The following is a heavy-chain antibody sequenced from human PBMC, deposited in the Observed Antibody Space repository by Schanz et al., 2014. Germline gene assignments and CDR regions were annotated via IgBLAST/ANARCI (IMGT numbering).Heavy chain of an antibody. CDR1: GSIFSKLL. V-gene: IGHV1-3*01. CDR3: ARDLIAAAESWFDP. Sequence: QVQLVQSGAEVKKPGASVKVSCKVSGSIFSKLLMHWVRQAPGQSLEWLGWINPANGNTHYSPRLNGRVSISSDTAASTVYLHFSSLKSDDTAVYYCARDLIAAAESWFDPWGQGTPITVSS. D-gene: IGHD6-13*01. CDR2: INPANGNT. J-gene: IGHJ5*02.